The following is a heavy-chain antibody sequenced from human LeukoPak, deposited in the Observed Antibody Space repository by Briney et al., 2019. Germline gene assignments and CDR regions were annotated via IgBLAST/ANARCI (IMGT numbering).Heavy chain of an antibody. V-gene: IGHV3-30*18. J-gene: IGHJ4*02. Sequence: RSLRLSCAASGFTFSSYGMHWVRQAPGKGLEWVAVISYDGSNKYYADSVKGRFTISRDNSKNTLYLQMNSLRAEDTAVYYCAKGSSSWRRGPQNLDYWGQGTLVTVSS. CDR3: AKGSSSWRRGPQNLDY. CDR1: GFTFSSYG. CDR2: ISYDGSNK. D-gene: IGHD6-13*01.